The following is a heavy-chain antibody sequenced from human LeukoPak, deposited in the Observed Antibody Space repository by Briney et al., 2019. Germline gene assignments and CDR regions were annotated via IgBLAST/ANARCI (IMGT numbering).Heavy chain of an antibody. Sequence: PSETLSLTCAVCGGSFSDYYWSWLRQPPGKGREWMGYIYYSGGPNYTPSLTGRVAISIDTSKNQFSLKLTSVTAADTALHFCASHRLGCSGGNCYTVGFDYWGRGTLVTVSS. J-gene: IGHJ4*02. V-gene: IGHV4-59*01. CDR3: ASHRLGCSGGNCYTVGFDY. D-gene: IGHD2-15*01. CDR2: IYYSGGP. CDR1: GGSFSDYY.